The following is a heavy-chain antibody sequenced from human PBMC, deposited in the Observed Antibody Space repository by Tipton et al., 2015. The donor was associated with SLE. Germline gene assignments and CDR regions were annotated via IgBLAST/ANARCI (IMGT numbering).Heavy chain of an antibody. Sequence: GSLRLSCTVSGGSISNYYWSWVRQPPGKGLKWIGFIYNGGRTRYNPSLESRVTMSVDTSKNQFSLTLRSVTAADTARYYCACLSSSSFQRESWGQGSLVAVSS. J-gene: IGHJ1*01. CDR2: IYNGGRT. CDR3: ACLSSSSFQRES. CDR1: GGSISNYY. V-gene: IGHV4-4*09. D-gene: IGHD6-6*01.